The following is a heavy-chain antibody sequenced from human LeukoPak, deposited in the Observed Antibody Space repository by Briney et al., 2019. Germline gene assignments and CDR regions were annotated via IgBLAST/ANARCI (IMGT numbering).Heavy chain of an antibody. CDR2: IIPIFGTA. CDR1: GGTFSSYA. Sequence: SVKVSCTASGGTFSSYAISWVRQAPGQGLEWMGGIIPIFGTANYAQKFQGRVTITADESTSTAYMELSSLRSEDTAVYYCARTQYYDFWSGLYYFDYWGQGTLVTVSS. CDR3: ARTQYYDFWSGLYYFDY. J-gene: IGHJ4*02. D-gene: IGHD3-3*01. V-gene: IGHV1-69*13.